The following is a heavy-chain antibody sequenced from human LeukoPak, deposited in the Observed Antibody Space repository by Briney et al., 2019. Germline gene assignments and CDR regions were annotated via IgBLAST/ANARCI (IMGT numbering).Heavy chain of an antibody. CDR1: GYSFTTYW. CDR2: IYPGDSDT. CDR3: ARVYGSGSYDFDY. J-gene: IGHJ4*02. Sequence: GESLKISCKASGYSFTTYWIGWVRQMPGKGLEWMGIIYPGDSDTRYSPSFQGQVTISADKSITTAYVQWSRLKASDTAMYYCARVYGSGSYDFDYWGKGTLVTVPS. V-gene: IGHV5-51*01. D-gene: IGHD3-10*01.